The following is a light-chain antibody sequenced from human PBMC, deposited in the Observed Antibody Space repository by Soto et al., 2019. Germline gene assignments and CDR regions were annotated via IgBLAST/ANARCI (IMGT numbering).Light chain of an antibody. CDR1: QTVRSN. V-gene: IGKV3-15*01. CDR2: GAS. J-gene: IGKJ4*01. CDR3: QQSNNWPLT. Sequence: EIVMTQSPASLSVSPGERATLSCRASQTVRSNLAWYQQKPGQAPRLLIYGASSRATSFPARFSGSGSGTEFTLTISSLQSEDFAVYFCQQSNNWPLTFGGGTKVEIK.